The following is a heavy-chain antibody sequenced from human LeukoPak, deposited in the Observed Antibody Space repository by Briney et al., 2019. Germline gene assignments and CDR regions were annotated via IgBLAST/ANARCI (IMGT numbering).Heavy chain of an antibody. CDR1: GYSFTSYW. D-gene: IGHD1-26*01. J-gene: IGHJ3*02. V-gene: IGHV5-51*01. Sequence: GESLKISCKGSGYSFTSYWIGWVRQMPGKGLEWMGIIYPGDSDTRYSPSFQGQVTISADKSISTAYLQWSSLKASDTAMYYCARMHSGSYHDAFDIWAKGQWSPSLQ. CDR2: IYPGDSDT. CDR3: ARMHSGSYHDAFDI.